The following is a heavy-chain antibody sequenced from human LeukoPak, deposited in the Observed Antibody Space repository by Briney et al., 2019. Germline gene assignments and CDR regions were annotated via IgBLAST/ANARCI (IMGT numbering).Heavy chain of an antibody. D-gene: IGHD2-15*01. V-gene: IGHV3-23*01. CDR1: GFTFSSYA. Sequence: PGGSLRLSCAASGFTFSSYAMSWVRQAPGKGLEWVSAISGSGGSTYYADSVKGRFTISRDNSKNTLYLQMNSLRAEDTAVYYCARERDPRYCSGGSCYVVYWGQGTLVTVSS. CDR2: ISGSGGST. CDR3: ARERDPRYCSGGSCYVVY. J-gene: IGHJ4*02.